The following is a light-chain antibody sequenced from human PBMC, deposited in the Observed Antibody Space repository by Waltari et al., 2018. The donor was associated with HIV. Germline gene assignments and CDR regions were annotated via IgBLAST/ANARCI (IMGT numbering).Light chain of an antibody. V-gene: IGKV2D-29*01. CDR2: EVS. Sequence: DIVMTQTPLSLSVIPGQPTYIPSKSSQSLLHSDGKTYLYWYLQQPVQPPQLLIYEVSNLFSGVPDRFSGSGSGTDFTLKISRVEAEDVGVYYCMQSIHPPPQTFGQGTRLEIE. CDR3: MQSIHPPPQT. J-gene: IGKJ5*01. CDR1: QSLLHSDGKTY.